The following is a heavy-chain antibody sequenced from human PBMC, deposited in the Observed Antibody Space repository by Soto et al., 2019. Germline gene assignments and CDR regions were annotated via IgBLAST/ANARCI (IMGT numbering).Heavy chain of an antibody. CDR1: GFTFSNYG. J-gene: IGHJ4*02. CDR3: AIRGFGGYDSFDY. Sequence: QVQLVESGGGVVPPGRSLRLSCAASGFTFSNYGMHWVRQAPGKGLEWVALISYDGSNKNYADSVKGRFTISRDNSKNKLYLQMNSLRPEDTAVYYCAIRGFGGYDSFDYWGQGTLVTVSS. V-gene: IGHV3-30*03. CDR2: ISYDGSNK. D-gene: IGHD5-12*01.